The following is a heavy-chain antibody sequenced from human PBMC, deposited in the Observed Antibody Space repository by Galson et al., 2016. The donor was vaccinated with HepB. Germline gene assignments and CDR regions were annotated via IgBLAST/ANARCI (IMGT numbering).Heavy chain of an antibody. J-gene: IGHJ4*02. CDR2: INTNTGSP. V-gene: IGHV7-4-1*02. D-gene: IGHD3-16*01. CDR1: GYTFTSSS. Sequence: SVKVSCKASGYTFTSSSINWVRQAPGQGLEWMGWINTNTGSPTYAQGSTGRFVFFSDTSVNTAYLQISSLKTEDTAVYFCARLAVSDEVGDDYFDYWGQGTLVTVSS. CDR3: ARLAVSDEVGDDYFDY.